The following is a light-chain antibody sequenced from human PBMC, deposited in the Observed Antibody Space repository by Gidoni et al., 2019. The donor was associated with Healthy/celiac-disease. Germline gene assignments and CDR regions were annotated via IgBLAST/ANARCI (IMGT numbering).Light chain of an antibody. V-gene: IGKV1-39*01. J-gene: IGKJ2*01. CDR3: QQSYSTPQT. CDR2: AAS. Sequence: DIQMTQSPSSLSASVGDRVTITCRASQRISSYLNWYQQKPGKAPKLLIYAASSLQSGVPSRFSGSGSGTDFTLTISSLQPEDFATYYCQQSYSTPQTFDQGTKLEIK. CDR1: QRISSY.